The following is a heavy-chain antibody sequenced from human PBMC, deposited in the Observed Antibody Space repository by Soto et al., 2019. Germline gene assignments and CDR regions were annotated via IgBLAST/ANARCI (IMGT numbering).Heavy chain of an antibody. J-gene: IGHJ4*02. CDR3: AGFDYDSSGYYFRGYNFDY. CDR1: GGTFSSYA. V-gene: IGHV1-69*13. D-gene: IGHD3-22*01. CDR2: IIPIFGTA. Sequence: SVKVSCKASGGTFSSYAISWVRQAPGQGLEWMGGIIPIFGTANYAQKFQGRVTITADESTSTAYMELSSLRSEDTAVYYCAGFDYDSSGYYFRGYNFDYWGQGTLVTVPS.